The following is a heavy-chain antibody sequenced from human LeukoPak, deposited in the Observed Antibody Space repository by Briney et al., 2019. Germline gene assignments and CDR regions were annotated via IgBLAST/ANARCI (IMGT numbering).Heavy chain of an antibody. J-gene: IGHJ4*02. D-gene: IGHD3-22*01. CDR1: GYTFTSYG. Sequence: ASVKVSCKASGYTFTSYGISWVRQAPGQGLEWMGWISVYNGNTNYAQKFQGRVTMTTDTSTGTSYMELRSLRYDDTAVYYCARDSYYYDSSGYYQYYFDYWGQGTLVTVSS. V-gene: IGHV1-18*01. CDR3: ARDSYYYDSSGYYQYYFDY. CDR2: ISVYNGNT.